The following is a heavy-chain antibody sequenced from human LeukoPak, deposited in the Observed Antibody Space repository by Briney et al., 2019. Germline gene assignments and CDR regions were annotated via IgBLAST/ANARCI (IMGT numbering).Heavy chain of an antibody. J-gene: IGHJ3*02. Sequence: SETLSLTCAVYGGSFSGYYWSWIRQPPGKGLEWIGEINHSGSTNYNPSLKSRVTISVDTSKNQFSLKLSSVTAADTAVYYCARHAYYHDSSGDAFDIWGQGTMVTVSS. V-gene: IGHV4-34*01. CDR3: ARHAYYHDSSGDAFDI. D-gene: IGHD3-22*01. CDR2: INHSGST. CDR1: GGSFSGYY.